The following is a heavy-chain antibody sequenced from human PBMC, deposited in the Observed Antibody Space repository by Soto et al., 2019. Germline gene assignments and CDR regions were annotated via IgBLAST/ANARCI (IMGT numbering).Heavy chain of an antibody. CDR1: GFTFTSSA. CDR3: XXXXXXXXXXXXYYYYGMDV. V-gene: IGHV1-58*01. J-gene: IGHJ6*02. Sequence: QMQLVQSGPEVKKPGTSVKVSCKASGFTFTSSAVQWVRQARGQRLEWIGWIVVGSGNTNYAQKFQERVTITRDMSTSXAYMELSSXXXXXXXXXXXXXXXXXXXXXXXYYYYGMDVWGQGTTVTVSS. CDR2: IVVGSGNT.